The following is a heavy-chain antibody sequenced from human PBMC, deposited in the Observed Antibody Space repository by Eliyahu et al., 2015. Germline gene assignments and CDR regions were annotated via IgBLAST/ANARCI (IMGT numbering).Heavy chain of an antibody. CDR3: ARSISWGSYRSYEYYFDY. J-gene: IGHJ4*02. D-gene: IGHD3-16*02. CDR2: IXHSGST. Sequence: QVQLQESGPGLVKPSGTLSLTCAVSGGSISSSNWWSWVRQPPGKGLEWIGEIXHSGSTNYNPSLKSRVTISVDKSKNQFSLKLSSVTAADTAVYYCARSISWGSYRSYEYYFDYWGQGTLVTVSS. CDR1: GGSISSSNW. V-gene: IGHV4-4*02.